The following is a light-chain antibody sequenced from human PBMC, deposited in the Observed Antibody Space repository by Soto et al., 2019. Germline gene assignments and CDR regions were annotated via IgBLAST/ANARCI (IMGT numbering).Light chain of an antibody. CDR3: GSLDSRGSADV. V-gene: IGLV1-51*01. Sequence: QSVLTQPPSVSAAPGQKVTISCSGSSSNIGGNSVSWYQQLPGTAPKLLSYDDNRRPSGIPDRFSGSKSGTSATLGITGFQTGDGAADDAGSLDSRGSADVFGTGTKGTV. J-gene: IGLJ1*01. CDR1: SSNIGGNS. CDR2: DDN.